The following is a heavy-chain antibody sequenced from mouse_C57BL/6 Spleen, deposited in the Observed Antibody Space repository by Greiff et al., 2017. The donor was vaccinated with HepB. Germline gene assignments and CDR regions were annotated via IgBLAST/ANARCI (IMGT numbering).Heavy chain of an antibody. CDR3: ARSDWDEWYFDV. D-gene: IGHD4-1*01. V-gene: IGHV14-2*01. CDR2: IDPEDGET. J-gene: IGHJ1*03. Sequence: DVKLQESGAELVKPGASVKLSCTASGFNIKDYYMHWVKQRTEQGLEWIGRIDPEDGETKYAPKFQGKATITADTSSNAAYLQLSSLTSEDTAVYYCARSDWDEWYFDVWGTGTTVTVSS. CDR1: GFNIKDYY.